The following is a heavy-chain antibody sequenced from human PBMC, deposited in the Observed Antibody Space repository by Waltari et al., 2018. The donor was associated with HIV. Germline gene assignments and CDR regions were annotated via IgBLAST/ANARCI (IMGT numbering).Heavy chain of an antibody. V-gene: IGHV1-69*11. Sequence: VQLVQSGAEVTKPGSSVKVSCKASGGTFSSYPISWVGQSPGQGLEWMGGIIPVLGTANYAQKFQGKVTITADESTSTAYMELSSLRSEDTAVYYCARESRPTVVTPPFFGYYYGMDVWGQGTTVTVTS. CDR2: IIPVLGTA. J-gene: IGHJ6*02. CDR3: ARESRPTVVTPPFFGYYYGMDV. D-gene: IGHD4-17*01. CDR1: GGTFSSYP.